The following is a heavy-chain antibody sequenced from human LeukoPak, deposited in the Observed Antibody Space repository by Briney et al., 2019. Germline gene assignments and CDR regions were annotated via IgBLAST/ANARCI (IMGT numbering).Heavy chain of an antibody. J-gene: IGHJ4*02. D-gene: IGHD1-1*01. CDR2: ISSSSSYI. V-gene: IGHV3-21*01. CDR3: ARVAAATTNPRFDF. CDR1: GFTFSSYG. Sequence: GGSLRLSCAASGFTFSSYGMHWVRQAPGKGLDWVSSISSSSSYIYYADSVKGRFTISRDNAKNSLYLQMNSLRAEDTAVYYCARVAAATTNPRFDFWGQGTLVTVSS.